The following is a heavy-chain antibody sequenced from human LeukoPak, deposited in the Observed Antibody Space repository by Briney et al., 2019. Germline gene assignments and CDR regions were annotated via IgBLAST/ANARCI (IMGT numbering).Heavy chain of an antibody. D-gene: IGHD6-19*01. Sequence: PGGSLRLSCAASGFTFSSHWMHWVRQAPGKGLVWVSGISWNSGSIGYADSVKGRFTISRDNAKNTLYLQMNSLRAEDTAVYYCAKRLAMTGTYHFDYWGQGTLVTVSS. CDR1: GFTFSSHW. J-gene: IGHJ4*02. CDR2: ISWNSGSI. V-gene: IGHV3-74*01. CDR3: AKRLAMTGTYHFDY.